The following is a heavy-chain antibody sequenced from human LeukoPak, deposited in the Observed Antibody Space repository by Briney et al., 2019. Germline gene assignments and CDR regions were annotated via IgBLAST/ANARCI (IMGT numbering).Heavy chain of an antibody. CDR2: IYHSGST. D-gene: IGHD3-22*01. CDR3: AGSSGPAGWFDP. J-gene: IGHJ5*02. V-gene: IGHV4-30-4*08. Sequence: PSETLSLTCTVSGGSISSGDYYWSWIRQPPGKGLEWIGYIYHSGSTYYNPSLKSRVTISVDTSKNQFSLKLSSVTAADTAVYYCAGSSGPAGWFDPWGQGTLVTVSS. CDR1: GGSISSGDYY.